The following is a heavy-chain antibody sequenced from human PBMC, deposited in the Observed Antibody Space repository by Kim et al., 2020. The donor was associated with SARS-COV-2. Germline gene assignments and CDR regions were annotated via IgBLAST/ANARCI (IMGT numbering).Heavy chain of an antibody. CDR3: ARGLGRYYYDSSGYYSNPY. J-gene: IGHJ4*02. D-gene: IGHD3-22*01. Sequence: SETLSLTCAVSGGSISSSNWWSWVRQPPGKGLEWIGEIYHSGSTNYNPSLKSRVTISVDKFKNQFSLKLSSVTAADTAVYYCARGLGRYYYDSSGYYSNPYWGQGTLVTVSS. CDR2: IYHSGST. V-gene: IGHV4-4*02. CDR1: GGSISSSNW.